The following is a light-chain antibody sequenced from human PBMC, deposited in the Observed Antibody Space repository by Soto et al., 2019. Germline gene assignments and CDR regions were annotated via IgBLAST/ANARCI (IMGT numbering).Light chain of an antibody. CDR1: QSVSSSY. V-gene: IGKV3D-20*02. CDR2: GAS. CDR3: QQRSNWPPEIT. Sequence: EIVLTQSPGTLSLSPGERATLSCRASQSVSSSYLAWYQQKPGQAPRLLIYGASSRATGIPDRFSGSGSGTDFTLTITGLEPEDFAVYYCQQRSNWPPEITFGQGTRLENK. J-gene: IGKJ5*01.